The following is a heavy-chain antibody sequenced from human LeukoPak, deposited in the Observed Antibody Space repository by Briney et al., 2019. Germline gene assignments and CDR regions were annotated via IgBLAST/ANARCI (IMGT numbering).Heavy chain of an antibody. V-gene: IGHV4-59*01. CDR1: GDSISNYY. CDR2: VSYTEGT. CDR3: TRDLSGRILHN. Sequence: SETLPHTCTVSGDSISNYYGSSIRQPPGKGLEWIGYVSYTEGTNYNPSLESRVTISVDTSKNQFSLKLSSVTAADTAVYYCTRDLSGRILHNWGQ. D-gene: IGHD2-15*01. J-gene: IGHJ1*01.